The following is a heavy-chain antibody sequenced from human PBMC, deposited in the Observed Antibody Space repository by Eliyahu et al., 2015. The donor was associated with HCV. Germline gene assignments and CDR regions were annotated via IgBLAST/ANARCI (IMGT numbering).Heavy chain of an antibody. V-gene: IGHV1-69*01. CDR2: ITPIFGTP. D-gene: IGHD6-13*01. Sequence: QVQLVQSGAEVKKPGSSVKVSCKASGGXFRSYSFTWMRQAPGQGLEWCGAITPIFGTPNYAQKFQGRVTITADESTSTAFMELRSLRSEDAAVYYCAGGVAGMAGWFDPWGQGTLVTVSS. J-gene: IGHJ5*02. CDR1: GGXFRSYS. CDR3: AGGVAGMAGWFDP.